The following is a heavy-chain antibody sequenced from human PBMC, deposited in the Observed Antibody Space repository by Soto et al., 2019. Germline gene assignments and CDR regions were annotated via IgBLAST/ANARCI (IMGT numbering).Heavy chain of an antibody. D-gene: IGHD3-3*01. CDR1: GGSFSGYY. J-gene: IGHJ6*03. Sequence: SETLSLTCASYGGSFSGYYWSWIRQPPGKGLEWIGEINHSGSTNYNPSLKSRVTISVDTSKNQFSLKLSSVTAADTAVYYCARATGNYDFWSGNIYYYMDVWGKGTTVTVSS. V-gene: IGHV4-34*01. CDR3: ARATGNYDFWSGNIYYYMDV. CDR2: INHSGST.